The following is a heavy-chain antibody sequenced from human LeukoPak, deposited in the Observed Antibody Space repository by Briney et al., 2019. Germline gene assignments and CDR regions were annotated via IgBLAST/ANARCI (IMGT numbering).Heavy chain of an antibody. CDR3: ASVLVGADDY. J-gene: IGHJ4*02. Sequence: GGSLRLSCAASGFTFSNYAMSWVRQAPGKGLEWVSAISGSGDSTYYADSVKGRFTISRDNAKNTLYLQMNSLGAEDTAVYYCASVLVGADDYWGQGTLVTVSS. V-gene: IGHV3-23*01. CDR2: ISGSGDST. CDR1: GFTFSNYA. D-gene: IGHD1-26*01.